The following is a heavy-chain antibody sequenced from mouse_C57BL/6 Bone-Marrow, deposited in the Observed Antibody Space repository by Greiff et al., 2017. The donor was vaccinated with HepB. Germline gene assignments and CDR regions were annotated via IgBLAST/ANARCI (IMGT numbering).Heavy chain of an antibody. J-gene: IGHJ1*03. D-gene: IGHD1-1*01. CDR1: GFTFSSYA. Sequence: EVKLVESGAGLVKPGGSLKLSCAASGFTFSSYAMSWVRQTPEKRLEWVAYISSGGDYIYYADTVKGRFTISRDTARNTLYLHMSSLKSEDTAMYYFTRAMSVVATYWYFDVWGTGTTVTVSS. V-gene: IGHV5-9-1*02. CDR2: ISSGGDYI. CDR3: TRAMSVVATYWYFDV.